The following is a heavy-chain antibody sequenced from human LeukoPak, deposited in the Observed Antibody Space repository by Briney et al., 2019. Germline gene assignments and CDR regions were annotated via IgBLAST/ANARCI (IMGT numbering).Heavy chain of an antibody. CDR1: GYSFTSYW. V-gene: IGHV5-51*01. Sequence: GESLKISCKGSGYSFTSYWIGWVRQMPGKGLEWMGIIYPGDSDTRYSPSFQGQVTISADKSISTAYLQWSSLRASDTAMYYCARSALYCGGDCYTPEGDAFDIWGQGTMVTVSS. CDR2: IYPGDSDT. CDR3: ARSALYCGGDCYTPEGDAFDI. J-gene: IGHJ3*02. D-gene: IGHD2-21*02.